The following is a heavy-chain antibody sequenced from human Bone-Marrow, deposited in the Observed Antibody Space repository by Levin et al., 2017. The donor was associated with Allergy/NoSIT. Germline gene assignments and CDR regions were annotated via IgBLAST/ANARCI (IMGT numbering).Heavy chain of an antibody. CDR2: IRSKAYGGTT. D-gene: IGHD3-3*01. Sequence: GGSLRLSCTASGFTFGDYAMSWFRQAPGKGLEWVGFIRSKAYGGTTEYAASVKGRFTISRDDSKSIAYLQMNSLKTEDTAVYYCTRDGRGFLEWLSSSFDYWGQGTLVTVSS. CDR3: TRDGRGFLEWLSSSFDY. V-gene: IGHV3-49*03. J-gene: IGHJ4*02. CDR1: GFTFGDYA.